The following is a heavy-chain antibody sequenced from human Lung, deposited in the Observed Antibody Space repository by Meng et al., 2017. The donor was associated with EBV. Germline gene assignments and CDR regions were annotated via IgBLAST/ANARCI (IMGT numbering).Heavy chain of an antibody. CDR1: GYAFNNYG. J-gene: IGHJ4*02. CDR2: ISAYNRNT. V-gene: IGHV1-18*01. Sequence: QEQLVQSGAEVKNPGASVKVSCKASGYAFNNYGISWVRQAPGQGLEWMGWISAYNRNTDYAQKFRGRVIMTTDTSTSTAYLDLRSLTSDDTAVYYCARVSDSESSGLDYWGQGTLVTVSS. CDR3: ARVSDSESSGLDY. D-gene: IGHD3-22*01.